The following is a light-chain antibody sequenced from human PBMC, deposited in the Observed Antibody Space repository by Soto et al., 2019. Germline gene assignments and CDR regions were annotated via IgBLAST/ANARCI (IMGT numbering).Light chain of an antibody. Sequence: QSALTQPRSVSGSPGQSVTISCTGTSSDVGGYNYVSWYQQHPGKAPKLMIYDVSKRPSGVSDRFSGSKSGNTASLTISGLQDEDEADYYCCSYAGSYTYGFGTGTKLTVL. CDR3: CSYAGSYTYG. J-gene: IGLJ1*01. CDR2: DVS. V-gene: IGLV2-11*01. CDR1: SSDVGGYNY.